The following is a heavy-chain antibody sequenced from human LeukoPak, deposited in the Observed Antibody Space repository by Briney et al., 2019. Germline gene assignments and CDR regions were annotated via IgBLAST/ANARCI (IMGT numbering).Heavy chain of an antibody. J-gene: IGHJ4*02. CDR1: GYTFTNYG. Sequence: GASVKVSCKASGYTFTNYGVTWVRQAPGQGLEWMGWISAYNGNTNYAQKFQGRVTMTTDTSTSTAYTELRSLRSDDTAVYYCARDRQSGYWGQGTLVTVSS. V-gene: IGHV1-18*01. CDR2: ISAYNGNT. D-gene: IGHD1-26*01. CDR3: ARDRQSGY.